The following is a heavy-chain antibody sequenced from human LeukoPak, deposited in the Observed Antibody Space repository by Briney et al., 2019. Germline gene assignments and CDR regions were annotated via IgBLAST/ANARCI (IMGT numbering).Heavy chain of an antibody. D-gene: IGHD3-22*01. CDR2: ISCDGSNK. J-gene: IGHJ4*02. V-gene: IGHV3-30*04. Sequence: GGPQRLSCAPSGLTFSSYAMHGLRQAPGKGLEGVAVISCDGSNKYYADSVKGRFTISRDNSKNTLYLQMNSLRAEDTAVYYCARPVRYYDSSGPDYWGQGTLVTVSS. CDR3: ARPVRYYDSSGPDY. CDR1: GLTFSSYA.